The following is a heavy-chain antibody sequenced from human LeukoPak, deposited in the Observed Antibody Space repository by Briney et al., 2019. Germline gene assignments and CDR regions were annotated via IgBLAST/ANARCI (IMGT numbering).Heavy chain of an antibody. D-gene: IGHD5-24*01. J-gene: IGHJ4*02. V-gene: IGHV3-23*01. CDR1: GFTFSSYA. CDR3: ARGAGYNYPYYFDY. CDR2: ISGSGGST. Sequence: GGSLRLSCAASGFTFSSYAMSWVRQAPGKGLEWVSAISGSGGSTYYGDSVKGRFPLPRDNSKNTLYLQMNSLRAEETAVYYCARGAGYNYPYYFDYWGQGTLVTVSS.